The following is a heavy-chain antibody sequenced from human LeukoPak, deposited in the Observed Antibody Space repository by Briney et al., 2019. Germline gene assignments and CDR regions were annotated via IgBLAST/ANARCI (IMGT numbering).Heavy chain of an antibody. CDR2: LNHGGST. Sequence: KPWETLSLTCAVYGGPFSGYYWSWLRQPPGKGLEWLGELNHGGSTNYTPSLKSQVTISLDTSKNQFSLKLSSVTAADTAFYYCASQGHHGKIVGTTLSYFYMDVWGKGTTVTVPS. D-gene: IGHD1-26*01. CDR1: GGPFSGYY. J-gene: IGHJ6*03. CDR3: ASQGHHGKIVGTTLSYFYMDV. V-gene: IGHV4-34*01.